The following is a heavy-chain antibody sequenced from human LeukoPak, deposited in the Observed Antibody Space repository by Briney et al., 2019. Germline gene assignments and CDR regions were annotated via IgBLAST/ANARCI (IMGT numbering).Heavy chain of an antibody. CDR1: GFTFGEYA. CDR3: TRVRYSSGWLGGRRDAFDI. D-gene: IGHD6-19*01. CDR2: IRSKPYGGTT. Sequence: GGSLRLSCTASGFTFGEYAVSWFRQAPGKGLEWVGFIRSKPYGGTTESAASVKGRFSISRDDSKSIAYLQMNSLKTEDTAVYYCTRVRYSSGWLGGRRDAFDIWGQGTMVTVSS. J-gene: IGHJ3*02. V-gene: IGHV3-49*03.